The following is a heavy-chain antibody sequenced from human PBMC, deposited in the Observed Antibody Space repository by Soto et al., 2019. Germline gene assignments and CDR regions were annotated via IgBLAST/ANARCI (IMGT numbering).Heavy chain of an antibody. Sequence: QVQLVESGGGVVQPGRSLRLSCAASGFTFSSYGMHWVRQAPGKGLEWVAVIWYDGSNKYYADSVKGRCTISRDNSKNTLYLQMNSLRAEDTAVYYCASDIVEQQLVPSWFDPWGQGTLVTVS. D-gene: IGHD6-13*01. V-gene: IGHV3-33*01. CDR1: GFTFSSYG. J-gene: IGHJ5*02. CDR2: IWYDGSNK. CDR3: ASDIVEQQLVPSWFDP.